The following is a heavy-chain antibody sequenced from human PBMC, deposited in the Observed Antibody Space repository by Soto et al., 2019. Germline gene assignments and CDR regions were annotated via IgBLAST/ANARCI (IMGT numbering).Heavy chain of an antibody. V-gene: IGHV3-30-3*01. J-gene: IGHJ4*02. CDR2: ISYDGSNK. Sequence: PGGSLRLSCAASGFTFSSYAMHWVRQAPGKGLEWVAVISYDGSNKYYADSVKGRFTISRDNSKNTLYLQMNSLRAEDTAVYYCARDLLRYFDWLTLPDYWGQGTLVTVSS. D-gene: IGHD3-9*01. CDR1: GFTFSSYA. CDR3: ARDLLRYFDWLTLPDY.